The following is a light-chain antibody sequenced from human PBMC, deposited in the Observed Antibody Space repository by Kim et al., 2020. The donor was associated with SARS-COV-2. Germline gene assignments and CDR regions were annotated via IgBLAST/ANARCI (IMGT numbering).Light chain of an antibody. CDR3: HQYNTWPPGT. CDR2: GTS. V-gene: IGKV3-15*01. Sequence: EIVMTQSPATLSVSPGGRATLSCRASRSVSSNLAWYQHKPGQAPRVLIYGTSTRATGIPARFSGSGSGTEFTLTISSLQSGDSAVYYCHQYNTWPPGTCGQGTKVDIK. CDR1: RSVSSN. J-gene: IGKJ2*01.